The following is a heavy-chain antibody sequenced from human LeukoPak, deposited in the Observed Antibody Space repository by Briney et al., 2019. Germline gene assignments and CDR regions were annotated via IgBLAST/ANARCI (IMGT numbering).Heavy chain of an antibody. CDR2: IWYDESNS. CDR1: GVTFIRYG. Sequence: PGRSLRLSCAASGVTFIRYGMPSVRQAPGKGLEWVAVIWYDESNSYYADSVKGRFTISRDNSKKTLYLQMNSLRVEDTAVYYCAKAFQEVEAYDYYMDVWGKGTTVTVSS. D-gene: IGHD2/OR15-2a*01. CDR3: AKAFQEVEAYDYYMDV. V-gene: IGHV3-33*06. J-gene: IGHJ6*03.